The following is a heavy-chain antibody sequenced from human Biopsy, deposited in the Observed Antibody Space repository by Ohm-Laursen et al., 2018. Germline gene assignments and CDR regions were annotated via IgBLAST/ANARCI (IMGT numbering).Heavy chain of an antibody. V-gene: IGHV1-2*06. Sequence: ASVKVSCKPTGYTFTDDQIHWVREAPGQGLEWMGLVNPKKGDTRYAQKFQGRVTMTSDVSVATAYMELTGLTSDDTAVYFCSREQHYYSAWGQGTLVTVSS. J-gene: IGHJ5*02. CDR1: GYTFTDDQ. CDR3: SREQHYYSA. CDR2: VNPKKGDT. D-gene: IGHD2-21*02.